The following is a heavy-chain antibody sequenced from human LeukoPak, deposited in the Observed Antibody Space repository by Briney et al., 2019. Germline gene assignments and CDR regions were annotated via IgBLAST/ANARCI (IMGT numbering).Heavy chain of an antibody. D-gene: IGHD2-21*01. V-gene: IGHV1-2*02. Sequence: ASVKVSCKASGYSFTDYYMHWVRQAPGQGLEWMGWINPNSGGTNSAQKFQGRVTMTRDTSITTVYMEVSWLTSDDTAIYYCARADRLHGGPYLIGPWGQGTFVTVSS. CDR2: INPNSGGT. CDR3: ARADRLHGGPYLIGP. J-gene: IGHJ5*02. CDR1: GYSFTDYY.